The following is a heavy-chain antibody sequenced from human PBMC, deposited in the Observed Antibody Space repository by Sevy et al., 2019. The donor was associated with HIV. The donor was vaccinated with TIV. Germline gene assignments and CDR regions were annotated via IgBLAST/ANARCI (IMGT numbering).Heavy chain of an antibody. Sequence: GGSLRLSCAASGFTFSSYAMSWVRQAPGKGLEWVSAISGSGGSTYYADSVKGRFTISRDNSKNTLYLQMNSLIAEDTAVYYCAKDIWSVAGTPWFDPWGQGTLVTVSS. CDR2: ISGSGGST. J-gene: IGHJ5*02. CDR3: AKDIWSVAGTPWFDP. V-gene: IGHV3-23*01. D-gene: IGHD6-19*01. CDR1: GFTFSSYA.